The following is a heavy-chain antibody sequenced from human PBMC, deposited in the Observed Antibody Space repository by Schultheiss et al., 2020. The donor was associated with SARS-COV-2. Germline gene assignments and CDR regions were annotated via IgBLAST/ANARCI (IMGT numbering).Heavy chain of an antibody. Sequence: SETLSLTCTVSGGSISSGGYYWSWIRQSPGKGLEWIGSIYYSGSTYYNPSLKSRVTISVDTSKNQFSLKLSSVTAADTAVYYCATIGYGSSTGLAAFDIWGQGTMVTVSS. V-gene: IGHV4-39*01. CDR3: ATIGYGSSTGLAAFDI. D-gene: IGHD6-13*01. CDR2: IYYSGST. J-gene: IGHJ3*02. CDR1: GGSISSGGYY.